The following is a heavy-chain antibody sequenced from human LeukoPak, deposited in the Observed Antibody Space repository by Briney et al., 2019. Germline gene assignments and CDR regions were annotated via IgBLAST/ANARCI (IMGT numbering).Heavy chain of an antibody. CDR2: IYYSGST. J-gene: IGHJ6*02. CDR3: ARDPTLGYCSGGSCYSDIYYGMDV. D-gene: IGHD2-15*01. Sequence: SETLSLTCTVSGGSISSYYWSWIRQPPGKGLEWIGYIYYSGSTNYNPSLKSRVTISVDTSKNQFSLELSSVTAADTAVYYCARDPTLGYCSGGSCYSDIYYGMDVWGQGTTVTVSS. CDR1: GGSISSYY. V-gene: IGHV4-59*01.